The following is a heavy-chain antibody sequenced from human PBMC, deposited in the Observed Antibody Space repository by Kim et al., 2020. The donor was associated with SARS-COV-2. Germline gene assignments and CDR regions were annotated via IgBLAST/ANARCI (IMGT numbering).Heavy chain of an antibody. CDR2: ISWNSGSI. CDR1: GFTFDDYA. Sequence: GGSLRLSCAASGFTFDDYAMHWVRQAPGKGLEWVSGISWNSGSIGYADSVKGRATISRDNAKNSLYLQMNSLRAEDAALYYCATMGGWIQLSLCYYGMDVWRQETADTVS. CDR3: ATMGGWIQLSLCYYGMDV. D-gene: IGHD5-18*01. V-gene: IGHV3-9*01. J-gene: IGHJ6*02.